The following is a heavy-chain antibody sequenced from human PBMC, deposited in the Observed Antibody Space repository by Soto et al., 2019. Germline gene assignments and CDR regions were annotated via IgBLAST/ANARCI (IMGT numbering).Heavy chain of an antibody. Sequence: QAQLVQSGAEVRKPGASVKVSCKASGYTFYSHSISWVRQAPGQGLEWMGRINADYGNTQYAQKFRGRVTMTTDTSTTTVYMELTNLRSDDTAEYYCARCIQGDYYYGMDVWGQGTTVTVSS. CDR1: GYTFYSHS. D-gene: IGHD5-18*01. V-gene: IGHV1-18*01. CDR2: INADYGNT. CDR3: ARCIQGDYYYGMDV. J-gene: IGHJ6*02.